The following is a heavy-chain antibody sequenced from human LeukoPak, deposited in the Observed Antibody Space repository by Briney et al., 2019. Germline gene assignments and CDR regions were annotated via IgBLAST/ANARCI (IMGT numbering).Heavy chain of an antibody. J-gene: IGHJ4*02. V-gene: IGHV3-30*02. CDR1: GFTFSSYG. Sequence: GGSLRLSCAASGFTFSSYGMHWVRQAPGKGLEWVAFIRYDGSNKYYADSVKGRFTISRDNSKNTLYLQMNSLRAEDTAVYYCVDLRGGSHPYYFDYWGQGTLVTVSS. D-gene: IGHD3-10*01. CDR2: IRYDGSNK. CDR3: VDLRGGSHPYYFDY.